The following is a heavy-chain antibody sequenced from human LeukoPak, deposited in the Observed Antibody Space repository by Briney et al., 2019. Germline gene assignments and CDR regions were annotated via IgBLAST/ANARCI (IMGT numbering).Heavy chain of an antibody. V-gene: IGHV5-10-1*01. CDR3: ARQKLGYCSSTSCYSDY. D-gene: IGHD2-2*01. CDR2: IDPSGSYT. CDR1: GYSFTSYW. J-gene: IGHJ4*02. Sequence: GESLKISCKGSGYSFTSYWISWVRQMPGKGLEWMGRIDPSGSYTSYGPSFQGHVTISADKSISTAYLQWSSLKASDTAMYYCARQKLGYCSSTSCYSDYWGQGTLVTVSS.